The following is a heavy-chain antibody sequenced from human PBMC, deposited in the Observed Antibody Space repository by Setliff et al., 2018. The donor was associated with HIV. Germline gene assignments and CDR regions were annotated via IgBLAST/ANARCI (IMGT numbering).Heavy chain of an antibody. V-gene: IGHV4-34*01. CDR2: INHSGSY. CDR3: ARALTMLRGVLEH. CDR1: GGSLSGYS. Sequence: SETLSLTCAVYGGSLSGYSWTWIRQIPGQGLEWIGQINHSGSYISNPSLKSRVTISVDMNKNQFSLNLTSVTAADTAVYYCARALTMLRGVLEHWGQGALVTVSS. D-gene: IGHD3-10*01. J-gene: IGHJ4*02.